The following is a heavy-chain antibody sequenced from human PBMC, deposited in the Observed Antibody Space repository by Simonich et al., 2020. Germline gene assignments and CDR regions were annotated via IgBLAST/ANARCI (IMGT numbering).Heavy chain of an antibody. V-gene: IGHV4-59*08. CDR1: GGSISSYY. CDR3: ARHDRWLQFYFDY. CDR2: IYYSAGT. D-gene: IGHD5-12*01. Sequence: QVQLQESGPGLVKPSETLSLTCTVSGGSISSYYWSWIRQPPGKGREWIGYIYYSAGTNYTPSLKSRVTISVDTSKNQFSLKLSSVTAADTAVYYCARHDRWLQFYFDYWGQGTLVTVSS. J-gene: IGHJ4*02.